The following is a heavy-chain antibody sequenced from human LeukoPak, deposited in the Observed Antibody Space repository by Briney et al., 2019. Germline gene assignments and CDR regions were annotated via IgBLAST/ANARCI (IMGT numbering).Heavy chain of an antibody. D-gene: IGHD3-10*01. Sequence: GGSLRLSCAASGFTFSSYSLNWVRQAPGKGLEWVSSISSSSSYIYYADSVKGRFTISRDNAKNSLYLQMNSLRVEDTAVYYCASNSITMVRGVKNSWFDPWGQGTLVTVSS. CDR3: ASNSITMVRGVKNSWFDP. V-gene: IGHV3-21*01. J-gene: IGHJ5*02. CDR2: ISSSSSYI. CDR1: GFTFSSYS.